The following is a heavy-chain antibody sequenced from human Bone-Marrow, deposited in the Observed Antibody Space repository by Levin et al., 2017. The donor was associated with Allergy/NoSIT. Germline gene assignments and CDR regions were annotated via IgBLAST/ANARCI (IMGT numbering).Heavy chain of an antibody. CDR2: IRSRPNGGTT. CDR3: GREVVPASGLYYFDF. V-gene: IGHV3-49*02. J-gene: IGHJ4*02. Sequence: SWIRQTPGKGLEWVGFIRSRPNGGTTEYAASVSGRFSISRDDSNSIAYLQVDSLKSEDTGVYYCGREVVPASGLYYFDFWGQGTLVTVSS. D-gene: IGHD2-2*01.